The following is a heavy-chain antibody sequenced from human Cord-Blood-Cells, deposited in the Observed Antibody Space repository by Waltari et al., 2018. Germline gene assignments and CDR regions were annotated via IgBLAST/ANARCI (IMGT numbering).Heavy chain of an antibody. J-gene: IGHJ6*02. CDR3: AADRDSSSSYYYYGMDV. CDR1: GFTFTSSA. CDR2: IVVGSCNT. V-gene: IGHV1-58*01. D-gene: IGHD6-6*01. Sequence: QMQLVQSGPEVKKPGTSVKVSCKASGFTFTSSAVQWVRQARGQRLEWIGWIVVGSCNTNYAQKFQERVTITRDMSTSTAYMELSSLRSEDTAVYYCAADRDSSSSYYYYGMDVWGQGTTVTVSS.